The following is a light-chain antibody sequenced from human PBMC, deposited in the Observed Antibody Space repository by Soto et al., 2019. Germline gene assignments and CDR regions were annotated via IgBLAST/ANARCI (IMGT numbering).Light chain of an antibody. V-gene: IGLV1-40*01. CDR2: GNS. CDR1: SSNIGAGYD. J-gene: IGLJ1*01. Sequence: QSALTQPPSVPGAPGQRVTISCTGSSSNIGAGYDVHWYQQLPGTAPKLLIYGNSNRPSGVPDRFSGSKSGTSASLAITGLQAEVDVDYYCQSYDSSLSCSVFGTATIVTV. CDR3: QSYDSSLSCSV.